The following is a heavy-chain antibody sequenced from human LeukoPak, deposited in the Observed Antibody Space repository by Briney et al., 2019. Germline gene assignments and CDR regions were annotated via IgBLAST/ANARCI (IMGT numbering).Heavy chain of an antibody. Sequence: APLKVSSTPSVYTFITSGISWVRRAPGQGLGWMGWNSGINGNTNYAQNPQGRVTMTTYTSTSTAYMELTSLRPDDTAVYYCAREYDVIPAAGNGMDVWGQGTTVTVSS. D-gene: IGHD2-2*01. CDR2: NSGINGNT. V-gene: IGHV1-18*01. CDR3: AREYDVIPAAGNGMDV. J-gene: IGHJ6*01. CDR1: VYTFITSG.